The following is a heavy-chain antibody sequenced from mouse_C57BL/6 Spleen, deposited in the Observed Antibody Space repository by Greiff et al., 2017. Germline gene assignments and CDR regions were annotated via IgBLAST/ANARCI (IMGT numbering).Heavy chain of an antibody. D-gene: IGHD1-1*01. Sequence: EVKLMESGPGLVKPSQSLSLTCSVTGYSITSGYYWNWIRQFPGNKLEWMGYISYDGSNNYNPSLKNRISITRDTSKNQFFLKLNSVTTEDTATYYCARDDYYGSAGYFDVWGTGTTVTVSS. V-gene: IGHV3-6*01. J-gene: IGHJ1*03. CDR1: GYSITSGYY. CDR2: ISYDGSN. CDR3: ARDDYYGSAGYFDV.